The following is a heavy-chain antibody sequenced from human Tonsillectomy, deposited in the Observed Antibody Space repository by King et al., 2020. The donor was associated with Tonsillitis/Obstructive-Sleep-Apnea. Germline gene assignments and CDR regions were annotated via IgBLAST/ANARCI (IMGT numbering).Heavy chain of an antibody. CDR3: ARVTCSSTSCYSEGPDDYYYGMDV. V-gene: IGHV4-59*01. CDR2: IYYSGST. J-gene: IGHJ6*02. Sequence: HVQLQESGPGLVKPSETLSLTCTVSGGSISSYYWSWIRQPPGKGLEWIGYIYYSGSTNYNPSLKSRVTISVDTSKNQFSLKLSSVTAADTAVYYCARVTCSSTSCYSEGPDDYYYGMDVWGQGTTVTVSS. D-gene: IGHD2-2*01. CDR1: GGSISSYY.